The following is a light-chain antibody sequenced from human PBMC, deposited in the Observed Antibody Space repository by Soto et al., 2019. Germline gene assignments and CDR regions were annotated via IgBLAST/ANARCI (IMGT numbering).Light chain of an antibody. CDR3: LLDYGGAVI. J-gene: IGLJ2*01. V-gene: IGLV7-43*01. CDR1: TGAVTSGHY. CDR2: STD. Sequence: QTVVTQEPSLTVSPGGTVTLTCASSTGAVTSGHYANWLQQKPGQAPRALIYSTDTKHSWTPARFSGSLLGGKAALTLSGVRPEDEADYYCLLDYGGAVIFGGGTELTVL.